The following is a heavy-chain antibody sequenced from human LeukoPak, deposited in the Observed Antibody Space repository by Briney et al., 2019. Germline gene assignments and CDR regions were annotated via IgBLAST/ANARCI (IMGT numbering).Heavy chain of an antibody. V-gene: IGHV3-21*01. D-gene: IGHD5-24*01. J-gene: IGHJ3*02. Sequence: PGGSLRLSCAASGFTFSSYSMNWVRQAPGKGLEWVSSISSSSSYIYYADSVKGRFTISRDNAKNSLYLQMNSLRAEDTAVYYCAREMATIKDAFDIWGQGTMVTVSS. CDR2: ISSSSSYI. CDR3: AREMATIKDAFDI. CDR1: GFTFSSYS.